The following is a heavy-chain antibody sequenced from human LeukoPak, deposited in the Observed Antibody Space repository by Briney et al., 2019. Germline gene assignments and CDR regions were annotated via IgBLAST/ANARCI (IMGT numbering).Heavy chain of an antibody. CDR2: INPNSGGT. Sequence: ASVKVSCKASGYSFTDYYMHWVRQAPGQGLEWMGWINPNSGGTNYAQKFQGRVTMTRDTSITTAYMDLSRLRSDDTAVYYCAKTSFRTSSLDYWGQGTLVTVSS. CDR3: AKTSFRTSSLDY. J-gene: IGHJ4*02. CDR1: GYSFTDYY. V-gene: IGHV1-2*02. D-gene: IGHD2-2*01.